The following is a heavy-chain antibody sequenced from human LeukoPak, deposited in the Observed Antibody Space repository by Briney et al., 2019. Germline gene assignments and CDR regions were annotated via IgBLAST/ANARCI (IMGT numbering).Heavy chain of an antibody. V-gene: IGHV4-59*01. CDR3: ARDSEVSSGWYPFDY. CDR1: GGSISSYS. J-gene: IGHJ4*02. CDR2: IYYSGST. Sequence: SETLSLTCTISGGSISSYSWSWIRQPPGKGLDWIGYIYYSGSTNYNPSLKSRVTISLDTSKNQFSLKLSSVTAADTAVYYCARDSEVSSGWYPFDYWGQGTLVTVSS. D-gene: IGHD6-19*01.